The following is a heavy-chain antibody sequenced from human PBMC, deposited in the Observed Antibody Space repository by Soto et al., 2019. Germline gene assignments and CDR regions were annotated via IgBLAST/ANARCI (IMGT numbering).Heavy chain of an antibody. CDR1: GGTFSSYA. CDR3: ARSAYYDILTGPFDY. CDR2: IIPIFGTA. J-gene: IGHJ4*02. Sequence: SVKVSCKASGGTFSSYAISWVRQAPGQGLEWMGGIIPIFGTANYAQKFQGRVTITADESTSTAYMELSSLRSEDTAVYYCARSAYYDILTGPFDYWGQGTLVTVSS. D-gene: IGHD3-9*01. V-gene: IGHV1-69*13.